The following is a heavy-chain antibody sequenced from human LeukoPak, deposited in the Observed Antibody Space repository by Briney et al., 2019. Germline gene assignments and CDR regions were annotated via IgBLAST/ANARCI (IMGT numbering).Heavy chain of an antibody. D-gene: IGHD3-3*01. CDR3: AKSLGFQPYGTGV. CDR2: ISYDGSNK. Sequence: GGSLRLSCAAPGFTFSTYGMHWVRQAPGKGLEWVAVISYDGSNKYYADSVKGRFTISRDNSKYTLYLQINSLRAEDTAVYYCAKSLGFQPYGTGVWGQGTTVTVSS. CDR1: GFTFSTYG. V-gene: IGHV3-30*18. J-gene: IGHJ6*02.